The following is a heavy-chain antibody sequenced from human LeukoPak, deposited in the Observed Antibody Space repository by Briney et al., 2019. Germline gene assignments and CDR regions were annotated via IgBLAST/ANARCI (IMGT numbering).Heavy chain of an antibody. D-gene: IGHD1-26*01. CDR1: GFTFSSRM. CDR2: ISGSQTYI. J-gene: IGHJ4*02. CDR3: ARGVEATSSFFDF. Sequence: PGGSLRPSCAGSGFTFSSRMMNWVRQAPGKGLEWVSSISGSQTYIYYADSVKGRFTISRDNAKNSLFLQMNSLRAEDTAVYYCARGVEATSSFFDFWGQGIPVTVSS. V-gene: IGHV3-21*06.